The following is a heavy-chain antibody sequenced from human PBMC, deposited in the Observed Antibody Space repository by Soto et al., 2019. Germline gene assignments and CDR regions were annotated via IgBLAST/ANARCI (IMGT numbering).Heavy chain of an antibody. V-gene: IGHV3-23*01. CDR2: ISGTGART. D-gene: IGHD3-3*01. J-gene: IGHJ4*02. CDR1: GFTVSSNY. CDR3: ADGGEWSFNFVY. Sequence: QPGGSLRLSCAASGFTVSSNYMSWVRQATGKGLEWVAAISGTGARTFYDDSVKGRFTISRDNSRSTLYLQMNNLRAEDTALYYCADGGEWSFNFVYWGQGTLVTVSS.